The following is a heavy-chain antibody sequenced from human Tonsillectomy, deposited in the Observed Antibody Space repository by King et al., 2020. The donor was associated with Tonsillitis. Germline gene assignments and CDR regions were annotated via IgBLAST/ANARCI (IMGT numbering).Heavy chain of an antibody. Sequence: VQLVESGGGVVQPGRSLRLSCAASGFTFSSYGMHWVRQAPGKGLEWAAFISYDGSNKYYADSVKGRFTISRDNSKNTLSLQMNSLGVEDTAVYYCAKVSAIIIVPAAIEHWGQGTLVIVSS. D-gene: IGHD2-2*01. CDR2: ISYDGSNK. CDR1: GFTFSSYG. J-gene: IGHJ1*01. CDR3: AKVSAIIIVPAAIEH. V-gene: IGHV3-30*18.